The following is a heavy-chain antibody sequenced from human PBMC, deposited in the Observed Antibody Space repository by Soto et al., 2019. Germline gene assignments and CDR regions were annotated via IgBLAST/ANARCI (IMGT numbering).Heavy chain of an antibody. D-gene: IGHD3-3*01. Sequence: EVQLVKSGGGLVKPGGSLRLSCAASGFSFSTYTMSWVRQAPGKGLEWVSSISSSSSYIYYSDSMKGRFTISRDNAKNSLFLQMNSLRLEDTAVYYCARSSLGILRFLEWSFDYWGQGTLVTVSS. V-gene: IGHV3-21*01. CDR2: ISSSSSYI. CDR1: GFSFSTYT. CDR3: ARSSLGILRFLEWSFDY. J-gene: IGHJ4*02.